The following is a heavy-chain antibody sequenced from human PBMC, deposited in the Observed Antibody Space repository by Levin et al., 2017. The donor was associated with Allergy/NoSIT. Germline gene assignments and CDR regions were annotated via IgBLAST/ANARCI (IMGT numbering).Heavy chain of an antibody. CDR3: ARGELGGYVPDDGFDI. D-gene: IGHD5-18*01. V-gene: IGHV3-7*01. CDR2: INQDGSGK. CDR1: GFTFSNFW. Sequence: GGSLRLSCAASGFTFSNFWMTWVRQAPGKGLECVANINQDGSGKYYVDSVKGRFTISRDNAKNSLYLQMSSLRAEDTAMYYCARGELGGYVPDDGFDIWGQGTMVTVSS. J-gene: IGHJ3*02.